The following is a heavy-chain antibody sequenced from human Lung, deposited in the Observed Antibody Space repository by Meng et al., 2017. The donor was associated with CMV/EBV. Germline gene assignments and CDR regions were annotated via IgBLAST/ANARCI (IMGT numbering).Heavy chain of an antibody. CDR3: ARDNPYYDFWSGYYGYYFDY. V-gene: IGHV3-74*01. Sequence: GESLKIPCEASGFTFSSYWMHWVRQAPGKGLVWVSRINSDGSSTSYADSVKGRFTISRDNAKNTLYLPMNSLSAEDTAVYYCARDNPYYDFWSGYYGYYFDYWGQGTLVTVSS. CDR2: INSDGSST. D-gene: IGHD3-3*01. J-gene: IGHJ4*02. CDR1: GFTFSSYW.